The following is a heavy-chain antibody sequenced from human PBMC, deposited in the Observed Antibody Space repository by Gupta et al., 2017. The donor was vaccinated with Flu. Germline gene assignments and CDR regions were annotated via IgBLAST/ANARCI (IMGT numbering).Heavy chain of an antibody. CDR2: ISGSGGST. D-gene: IGHD3-10*01. Sequence: PGKGLEWVSAISGSGGSTYYADSVKGRFTISRDNSKNTLYLQMNSLRAEDTAVYYCAKDSTMVRGVYDAFDIWGQGTMVTVSS. J-gene: IGHJ3*02. CDR3: AKDSTMVRGVYDAFDI. V-gene: IGHV3-23*01.